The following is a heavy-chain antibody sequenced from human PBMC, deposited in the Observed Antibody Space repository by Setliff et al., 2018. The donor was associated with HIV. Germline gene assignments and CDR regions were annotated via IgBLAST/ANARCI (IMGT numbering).Heavy chain of an antibody. V-gene: IGHV1-69*10. CDR1: GVTFNTYA. D-gene: IGHD6-25*01. CDR2: IFAFLNIP. J-gene: IGHJ4*02. CDR3: ATAQGIATANFDY. Sequence: SVKVSCKTSGVTFNTYAFSWVRQAPGQGLEWMGDIFAFLNIPNYAQKFQGRVTIPADKPTSTAYMELTGLRSEDTAIYYCATAQGIATANFDYWGQGTLVTVSS.